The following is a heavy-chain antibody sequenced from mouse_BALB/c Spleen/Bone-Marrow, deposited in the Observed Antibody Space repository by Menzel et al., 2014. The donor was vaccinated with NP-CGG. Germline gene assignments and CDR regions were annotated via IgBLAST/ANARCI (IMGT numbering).Heavy chain of an antibody. Sequence: QVQLKESGAELAKPGASVKMSCKASGYTFTSYWMHWVKQRPGQGLEWIGYINPSTDYTEYDQKFKDKATLTADKSSSTAYMQRRSLASEDSAGCYCGAAPEPAMDYWGQGTSVTVSS. CDR2: INPSTDYT. CDR3: GAAPEPAMDY. J-gene: IGHJ4*01. CDR1: GYTFTSYW. V-gene: IGHV1-7*01.